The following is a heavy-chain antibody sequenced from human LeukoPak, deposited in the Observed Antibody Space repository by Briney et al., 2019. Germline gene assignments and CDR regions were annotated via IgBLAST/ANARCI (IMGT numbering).Heavy chain of an antibody. Sequence: HPGGYLRLYCAASGFTFGNEAMSWVRQAPEGGLEWVSSISAGGGTTYYADSVKGRFTISRDNSNNTLFVQMNSLRAEDTAIYYCAKVRSGSRTWALRIFDNWGQGTLVTVSS. CDR3: AKVRSGSRTWALRIFDN. J-gene: IGHJ4*02. D-gene: IGHD6-13*01. V-gene: IGHV3-23*01. CDR2: ISAGGGTT. CDR1: GFTFGNEA.